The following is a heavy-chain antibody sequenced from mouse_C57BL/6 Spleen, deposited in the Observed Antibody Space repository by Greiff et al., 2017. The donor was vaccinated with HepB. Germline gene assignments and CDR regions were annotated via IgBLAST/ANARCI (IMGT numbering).Heavy chain of an antibody. J-gene: IGHJ2*01. CDR3: AITLYYGNIDD. CDR1: GYTFTDYN. CDR2: INPNNGGT. V-gene: IGHV1-22*01. D-gene: IGHD2-1*01. Sequence: SGPELVKPGASVKMSCKASGYTFTDYNMHWVKQSHGKSLEWIGYINPNNGGTSYNQKFKGKATLTVNKSSSTAYMELRSLTSEDAAVYYCAITLYYGNIDDWGKGTTLTVSS.